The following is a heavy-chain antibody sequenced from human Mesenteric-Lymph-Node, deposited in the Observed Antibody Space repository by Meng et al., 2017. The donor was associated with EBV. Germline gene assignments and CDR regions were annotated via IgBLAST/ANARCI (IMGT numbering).Heavy chain of an antibody. CDR1: GGSFSGYY. J-gene: IGHJ4*02. CDR2: INHSGST. CDR3: ARRGKVGAGY. D-gene: IGHD1-26*01. Sequence: IRLQRCGAGMLQPSDTLSLTCAADGGSFSGYYWSGIRQPPGKELEWIGEINHSGSTNYNPSLKSQVTISVDTSKNQFSLKLSSVTAADTAVYYCARRGKVGAGYWGQGTLVTVSS. V-gene: IGHV4-34*01.